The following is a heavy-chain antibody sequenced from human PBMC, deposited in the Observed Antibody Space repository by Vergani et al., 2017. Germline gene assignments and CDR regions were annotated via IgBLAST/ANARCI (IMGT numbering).Heavy chain of an antibody. V-gene: IGHV3-11*04. J-gene: IGHJ5*02. CDR2: ISDSSRAI. D-gene: IGHD1-26*01. CDR1: GFSFSDYY. CDR3: AREGRPQLATTTYADL. Sequence: QLVESGGGWVQPGGSLRLSCAASGFSFSDYYMSWIRQSPGKGLEWFSYISDSSRAIYYADSVKGRFTISRDNSKNSLFLQMTSLRVEDTAVYYCAREGRPQLATTTYADLWGQGTLVVVSS.